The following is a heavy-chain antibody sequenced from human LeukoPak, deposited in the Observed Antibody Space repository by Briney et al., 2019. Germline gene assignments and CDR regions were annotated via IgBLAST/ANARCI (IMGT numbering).Heavy chain of an antibody. CDR1: GGSISSYY. Sequence: SETLSLTCTVSGGSISSYYWSWIRQPPGKGLEWIGYIYYSGSTNYNPSLKSRVTISVDTSRNQFSLKLSSVTAADTAVYYCARHGSSWYEKDYFDYWGQGTLVTVSS. CDR3: ARHGSSWYEKDYFDY. CDR2: IYYSGST. J-gene: IGHJ4*02. V-gene: IGHV4-59*08. D-gene: IGHD6-13*01.